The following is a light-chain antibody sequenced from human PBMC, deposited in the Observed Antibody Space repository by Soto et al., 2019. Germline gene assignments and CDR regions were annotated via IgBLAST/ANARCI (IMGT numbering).Light chain of an antibody. CDR1: QGISSW. V-gene: IGKV1-12*01. Sequence: DIQMTQSPSFVSASVGVRVTITCRAGQGISSWLAWYQHKQGRAPKLLINAASSVESGVPSRFSSSRSGTDFTPTISSIQPEDFATFYCQQTSSIPLTFGGGTKVEIK. CDR3: QQTSSIPLT. CDR2: AAS. J-gene: IGKJ4*01.